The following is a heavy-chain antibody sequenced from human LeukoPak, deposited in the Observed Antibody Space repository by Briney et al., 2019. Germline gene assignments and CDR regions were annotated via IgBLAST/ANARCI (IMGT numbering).Heavy chain of an antibody. V-gene: IGHV3-48*03. CDR2: ISPSGGTI. D-gene: IGHD2-2*01. J-gene: IGHJ5*02. CDR3: VRVRYCSSTNCHGGWFDP. Sequence: TGGSLRLSCAASGFAFSNYEMNWVRQAPGKGLEWVSYISPSGGTITYADSVKGRFPISRDNAKNSLYLQMNSLGAEDTAVYYCVRVRYCSSTNCHGGWFDPWGQGTLATVSS. CDR1: GFAFSNYE.